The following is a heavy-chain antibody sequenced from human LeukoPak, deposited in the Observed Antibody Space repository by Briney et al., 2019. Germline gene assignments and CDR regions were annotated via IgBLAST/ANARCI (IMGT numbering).Heavy chain of an antibody. CDR3: ARSRRGSGYYFGLDV. CDR1: GFTLHFYS. D-gene: IGHD2-15*01. V-gene: IGHV3-48*01. J-gene: IGHJ6*02. CDR2: ISHMGDTT. Sequence: QSGGSLRLSCAASGFTLHFYSLNWVRQAPGKGLEWISFISHMGDTTCYADSVKGRFTISRDNAKNSLFLQMNSLRVEDTAVYYCARSRRGSGYYFGLDVWGRGTTVTVSS.